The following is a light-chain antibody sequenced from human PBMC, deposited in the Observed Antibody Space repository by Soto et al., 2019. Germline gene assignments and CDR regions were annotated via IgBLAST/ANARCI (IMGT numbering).Light chain of an antibody. Sequence: DIQMTLSPATLSASVGDRVTITCRASKRMSAWLAWNQQKPGKAPTLLIYDASSLENRVPSRFSGSGSGTDFTLPISSLQPNDFATYYCQQYDTYPWTFCQGTKVEIK. CDR2: DAS. J-gene: IGKJ1*01. CDR3: QQYDTYPWT. V-gene: IGKV1-5*01. CDR1: KRMSAW.